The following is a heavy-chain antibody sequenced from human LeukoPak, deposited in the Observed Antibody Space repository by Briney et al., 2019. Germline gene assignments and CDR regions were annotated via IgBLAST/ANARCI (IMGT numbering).Heavy chain of an antibody. J-gene: IGHJ4*02. V-gene: IGHV4-61*02. CDR3: ATAGVSSGWDYYFDY. Sequence: SQTLSLTCTVSGGSISSGSYYWSWIRQPAGKGLEWIGRIYTSGNTNYNPSLKSRVTISVDTSKNQFSLKLSSVTAADTAVYYCATAGVSSGWDYYFDYWGQGTLVTVSS. D-gene: IGHD6-19*01. CDR1: GGSISSGSYY. CDR2: IYTSGNT.